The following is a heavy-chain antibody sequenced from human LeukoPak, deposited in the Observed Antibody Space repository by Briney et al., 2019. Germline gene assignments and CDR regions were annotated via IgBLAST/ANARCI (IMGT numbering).Heavy chain of an antibody. CDR1: GYTFTGYY. CDR3: AKQRLAVAGRGFDY. V-gene: IGHV1-2*02. D-gene: IGHD6-19*01. CDR2: INPNSGGT. J-gene: IGHJ4*02. Sequence: ASVKVSCKASGYTFTGYYMHWVRQAPGQGLEWMGWINPNSGGTNYAQKFQGRVTMTRDTSISTAYMELSRLRSDDTAVYYCAKQRLAVAGRGFDYWGQGTLVTVSS.